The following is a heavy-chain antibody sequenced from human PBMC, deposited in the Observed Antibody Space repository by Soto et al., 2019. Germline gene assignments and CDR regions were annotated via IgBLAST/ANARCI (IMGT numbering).Heavy chain of an antibody. V-gene: IGHV3-53*01. Sequence: PGGSLRLSCAASGFTVSSNYMSWVRQAPGKGLEWVSVIYSGGSTYYADSVKGRFTISRDNSKNTLYPQMNSLRAEDTAVYYCASTLRVPAADAFDYWGQGTLVTVSS. CDR2: IYSGGST. J-gene: IGHJ4*02. CDR3: ASTLRVPAADAFDY. D-gene: IGHD2-2*01. CDR1: GFTVSSNY.